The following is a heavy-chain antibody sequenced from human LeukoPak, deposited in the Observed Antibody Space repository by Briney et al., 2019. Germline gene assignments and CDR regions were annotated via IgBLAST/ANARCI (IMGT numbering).Heavy chain of an antibody. Sequence: GGSQRLSCAASGFTVSSNYMSWVRQAPGKGLEWVSVIYSGGSTYYADSVKGRFTISRDNSKNTLYLQMNSLRAEDTAVYYCAREYSSGWYDYWGQGTLVTVSS. CDR1: GFTVSSNY. CDR2: IYSGGST. D-gene: IGHD6-19*01. J-gene: IGHJ4*02. CDR3: AREYSSGWYDY. V-gene: IGHV3-53*01.